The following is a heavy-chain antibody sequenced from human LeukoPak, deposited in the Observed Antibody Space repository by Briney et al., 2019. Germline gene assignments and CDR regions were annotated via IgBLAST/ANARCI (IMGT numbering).Heavy chain of an antibody. CDR1: GYTFTSHE. CDR3: ARGVPGGIPRTLIYFYYMDV. CDR2: MNPKSGNT. J-gene: IGHJ6*03. D-gene: IGHD1/OR15-1a*01. Sequence: ASVKVSCKASGYTFTSHEINWLRQASGQGLEWMGWMNPKSGNTAYAQKFQGRVTITRDTSISTVYMDMSSLRSEDTAVYYCARGVPGGIPRTLIYFYYMDVWGKGTTVTVSS. V-gene: IGHV1-8*03.